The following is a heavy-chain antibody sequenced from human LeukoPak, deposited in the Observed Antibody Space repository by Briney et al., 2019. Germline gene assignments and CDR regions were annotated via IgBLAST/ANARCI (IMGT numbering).Heavy chain of an antibody. D-gene: IGHD1-1*01. CDR2: INPEGTTT. V-gene: IGHV3-74*01. Sequence: PGGSLRLSCAASGFTFTSTWMNWVRQAPGKGPMWVSRINPEGTTTSYADSVTGRFTISRDNAKNTLYLQMNSLRAEDTAFYYCVRGVGGMSFFDNWGQGKMVAVSS. CDR3: VRGVGGMSFFDN. CDR1: GFTFTSTW. J-gene: IGHJ4*02.